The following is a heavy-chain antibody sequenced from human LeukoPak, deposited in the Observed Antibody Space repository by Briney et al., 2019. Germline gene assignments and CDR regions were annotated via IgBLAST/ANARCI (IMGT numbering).Heavy chain of an antibody. V-gene: IGHV3-7*01. J-gene: IGHJ4*02. D-gene: IGHD2-2*01. CDR2: IKQDGSEK. CDR3: ARSYGYQLLPFDY. Sequence: PGGSLRLSCAASGFTFSIYWMSWVRQAPGKGLEWVANIKQDGSEKYYVDSVKGRFTISRDNAKNSLYLQMNSLRAEDTAVYYCARSYGYQLLPFDYWGQGTLVTVSS. CDR1: GFTFSIYW.